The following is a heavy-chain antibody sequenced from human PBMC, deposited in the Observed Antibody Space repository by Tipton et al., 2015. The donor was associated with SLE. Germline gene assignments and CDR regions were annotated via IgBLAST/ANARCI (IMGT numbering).Heavy chain of an antibody. CDR1: GGSFSGYY. J-gene: IGHJ3*02. D-gene: IGHD1-26*01. CDR3: ARDGAGDAFDI. Sequence: GLVKPSETLSLTCAVYGGSFSGYYWSWIRQPPGKGLEYIGEINHRGSTNYNLSLKSRVTISVDKSKNQFSLKLSSVTAADTAVYYCARDGAGDAFDIWGQGTMVTVSS. CDR2: INHRGST. V-gene: IGHV4-34*01.